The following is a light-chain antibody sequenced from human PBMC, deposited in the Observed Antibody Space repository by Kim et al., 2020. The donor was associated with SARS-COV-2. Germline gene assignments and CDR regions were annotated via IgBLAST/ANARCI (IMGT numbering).Light chain of an antibody. CDR1: SSNIERNY. V-gene: IGLV1-47*01. Sequence: GQRVTISCSGSSSNIERNYVYWYQQVPETAPKVLIYRNNERPSGVPGRFTAAKSGTSASLAISGLRSEDEADYYCAAWDDSLSGRVFGGGTKLTVL. J-gene: IGLJ3*02. CDR2: RNN. CDR3: AAWDDSLSGRV.